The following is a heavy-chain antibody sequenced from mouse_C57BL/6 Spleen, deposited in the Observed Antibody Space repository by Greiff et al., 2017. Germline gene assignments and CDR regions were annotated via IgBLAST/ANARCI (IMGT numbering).Heavy chain of an antibody. D-gene: IGHD2-2*01. V-gene: IGHV3-6*01. CDR3: ARGGYDVVWDYAMDY. Sequence: EVQLQESGPGLVKPSQSLSLTCSVTGYSITSGYYWNWIRQFPGNKLEWMGYISYDGSNNYNPSLKNRISITRDTSKNQFFLKLNSVTTEDTATYYCARGGYDVVWDYAMDYWGQGTSVTVSS. CDR1: GYSITSGYY. CDR2: ISYDGSN. J-gene: IGHJ4*01.